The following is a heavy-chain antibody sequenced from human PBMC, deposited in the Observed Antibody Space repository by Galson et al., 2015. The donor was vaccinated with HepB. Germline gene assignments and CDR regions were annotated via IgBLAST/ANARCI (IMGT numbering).Heavy chain of an antibody. V-gene: IGHV1-2*02. CDR2: INPNSGGT. J-gene: IGHJ6*03. Sequence: SVKVSCKASGYTFTGYYMHWERQAPGQGLEWMGWINPNSGGTNYAQKFQGRVTMTRDTSTSTVYMELSSLRSEDTAVYYCARSPPYYDFWSGYFRDPYYYYYYMDVWGKGTTVTVSS. D-gene: IGHD3-3*01. CDR1: GYTFTGYY. CDR3: ARSPPYYDFWSGYFRDPYYYYYYMDV.